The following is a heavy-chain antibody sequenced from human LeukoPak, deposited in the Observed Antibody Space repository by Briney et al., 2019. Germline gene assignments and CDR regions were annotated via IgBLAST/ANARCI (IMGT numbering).Heavy chain of an antibody. Sequence: PSETLSLTCAVYGGSFSGYYWSWIRQPPGKGLEWIEEINHSGSTNYNPSLKSRVTISVDTSKSQFSLKLSSVTAADTAVYYCARGTGWYDYWGQGTLVTVSS. V-gene: IGHV4-34*01. D-gene: IGHD6-19*01. CDR1: GGSFSGYY. CDR3: ARGTGWYDY. CDR2: INHSGST. J-gene: IGHJ4*02.